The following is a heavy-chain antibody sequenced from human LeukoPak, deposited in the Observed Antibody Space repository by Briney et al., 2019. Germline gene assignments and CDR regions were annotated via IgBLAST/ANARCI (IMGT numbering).Heavy chain of an antibody. V-gene: IGHV3-23*01. CDR2: ISGSGGST. CDR3: ANGYCSSTSRYTGYYYYGMDV. D-gene: IGHD2-2*02. Sequence: GGSLRLSCAASGFTFSSYAMSWVRQAPGKGLEWVSAISGSGGSTYYSDSVKGRFTISRDNSKNTLYLQMNSLRAEDTAVYYRANGYCSSTSRYTGYYYYGMDVWGQGTTVTVSS. J-gene: IGHJ6*02. CDR1: GFTFSSYA.